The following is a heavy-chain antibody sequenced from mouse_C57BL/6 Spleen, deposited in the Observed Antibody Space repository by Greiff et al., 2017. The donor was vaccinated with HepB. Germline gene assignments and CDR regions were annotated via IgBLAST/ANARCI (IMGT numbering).Heavy chain of an antibody. D-gene: IGHD4-1*01. Sequence: QVQLQQPGAELVKPGASVKLSCKASGYTFTSYWMHWVKQRPGQGLEWIGMIHPNSGSTNYNEKFKRKATLTVDKSSSTAYMQLSSLTSEDSAVYYCARGELGGWYFDVWGTGTTVTVSS. CDR3: ARGELGGWYFDV. V-gene: IGHV1-64*01. J-gene: IGHJ1*03. CDR2: IHPNSGST. CDR1: GYTFTSYW.